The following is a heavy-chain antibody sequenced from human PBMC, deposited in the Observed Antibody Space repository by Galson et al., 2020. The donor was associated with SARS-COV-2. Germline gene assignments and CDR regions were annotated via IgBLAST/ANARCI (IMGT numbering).Heavy chain of an antibody. J-gene: IGHJ4*01. CDR3: ARHPSIISSRLGGYFDF. D-gene: IGHD3-3*02. CDR1: GYSISSGYN. CDR2: ISRSQKT. V-gene: IGHV4-38-2*01. Sequence: SETLSLTCAVSGYSISSGYNWGWIRQPPGRGLEWIGSISRSQKTYYSTSLKSRVTISVDTSKNQFSLRLSSVTAADTAVYYCARHPSIISSRLGGYFDFWGQGSLVTVSS.